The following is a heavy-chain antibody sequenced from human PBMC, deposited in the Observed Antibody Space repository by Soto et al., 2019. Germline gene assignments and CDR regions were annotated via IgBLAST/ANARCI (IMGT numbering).Heavy chain of an antibody. V-gene: IGHV4-34*01. CDR1: GGSFSGYY. D-gene: IGHD2-2*01. Sequence: QVQLQQWGAGLLKPSETLSLTCAVYGGSFSGYYWSWIRQPPGKGLEWIGEINHSGSTNYNPSLKSRVTISVDTSKNQFPLKLSSVTAAETAVYYCARRPRNDMVVVPAAMKRYNWLDPWGQGTLVTVSS. CDR2: INHSGST. J-gene: IGHJ5*02. CDR3: ARRPRNDMVVVPAAMKRYNWLDP.